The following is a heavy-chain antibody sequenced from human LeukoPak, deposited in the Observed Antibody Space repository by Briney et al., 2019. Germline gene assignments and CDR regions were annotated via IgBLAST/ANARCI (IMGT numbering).Heavy chain of an antibody. CDR1: GGSISSGSYY. J-gene: IGHJ4*02. V-gene: IGHV4-61*02. CDR3: ARDSLGYSSGHRIYYFDY. Sequence: PSQTLSLTCTVSGGSISSGSYYWSWIRQPAGKGLEWIGRIYNSENTDYNPSLKSRVTISVDTSKNLFSLNLSSVTAADTAVYYCARDSLGYSSGHRIYYFDYWGQGTLVTVSS. CDR2: IYNSENT. D-gene: IGHD6-19*01.